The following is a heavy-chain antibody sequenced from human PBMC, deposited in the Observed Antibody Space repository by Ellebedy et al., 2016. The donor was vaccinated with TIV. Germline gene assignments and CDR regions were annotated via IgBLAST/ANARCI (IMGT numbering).Heavy chain of an antibody. CDR2: IIPIFGTA. CDR3: AVSIVGTTTGWFDP. CDR1: GGTFSNYA. J-gene: IGHJ5*02. Sequence: AASVKVSCKASGGTFSNYAISWVRQAPGQGPEWMGGIIPIFGTANYAQKFQGRVTITADESTSAAYMELSSLTSEDTAVYYCAVSIVGTTTGWFDPWGQGTLVTVSS. V-gene: IGHV1-69*13. D-gene: IGHD1-26*01.